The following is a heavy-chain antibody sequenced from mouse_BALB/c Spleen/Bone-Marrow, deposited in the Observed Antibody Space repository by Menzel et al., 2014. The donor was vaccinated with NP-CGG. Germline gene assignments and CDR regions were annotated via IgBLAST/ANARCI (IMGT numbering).Heavy chain of an antibody. V-gene: IGHV2-9*02. CDR3: AREPSTMITTGFTY. CDR2: IWAGGST. CDR1: GFSLTSYG. D-gene: IGHD2-4*01. J-gene: IGHJ3*01. Sequence: VKLVESGPGLVAPSQSLSITCTVSGFSLTSYGVHWVRQPPGKGLEWLGVIWAGGSTNYNSALMSRLSISKDNSKSQVFLKMNRLQTDDTAMYYCAREPSTMITTGFTYWGQGTLVTVSA.